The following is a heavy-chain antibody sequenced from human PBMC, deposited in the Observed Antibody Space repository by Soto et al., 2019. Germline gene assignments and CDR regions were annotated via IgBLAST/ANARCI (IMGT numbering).Heavy chain of an antibody. V-gene: IGHV4-61*01. J-gene: IGHJ5*02. D-gene: IGHD6-19*01. CDR2: IYYSGGT. CDR1: GAALVSGSYF. Sequence: ETXSLTCTVSGAALVSGSYFYTWVRQPPGKVLEWLGYIYYSGGTNYNPSLKSRVTTSLDKSKSQFSLRLISVTAADTAVYYCTREQSDYNYFDHWGQGALVTVSS. CDR3: TREQSDYNYFDH.